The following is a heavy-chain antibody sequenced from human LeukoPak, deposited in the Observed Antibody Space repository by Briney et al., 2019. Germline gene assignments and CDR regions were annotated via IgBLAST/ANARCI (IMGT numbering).Heavy chain of an antibody. D-gene: IGHD6-13*01. CDR2: INHSGST. Sequence: PSQTLSLTCTVSGGSISSGDYYWSWIRQPPGKGLEWIGEINHSGSTNYNPSLKSRVTISVDTSKNQFSLKVSSVTAADTAVYYCARGPFDSSRRYSSSWYCLDPWGQGTLVTVSS. CDR3: ARGPFDSSRRYSSSWYCLDP. CDR1: GGSISSGDYY. V-gene: IGHV4-30-4*08. J-gene: IGHJ5*02.